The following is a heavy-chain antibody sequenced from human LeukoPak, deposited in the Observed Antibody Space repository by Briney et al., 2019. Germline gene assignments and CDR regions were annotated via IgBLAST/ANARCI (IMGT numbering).Heavy chain of an antibody. Sequence: GGSLRLSCAASGFTFSSYAMSWVRQAPGKGLEWVANIKQDGSEKYYVDSVKGRFTISRDNAKNSLYLQMNTLRAEDTAMYYCAKDAQPRSRWFDPWGQGTLVTVSS. CDR2: IKQDGSEK. V-gene: IGHV3-7*03. D-gene: IGHD3-16*01. J-gene: IGHJ5*02. CDR1: GFTFSSYA. CDR3: AKDAQPRSRWFDP.